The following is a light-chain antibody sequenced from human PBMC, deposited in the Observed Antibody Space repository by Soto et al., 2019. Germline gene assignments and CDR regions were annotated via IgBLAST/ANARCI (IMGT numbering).Light chain of an antibody. V-gene: IGKV1-8*01. CDR1: QGISSY. Sequence: AIRMTQSPSSLSASTGDRVTITCRASQGISSYLAWYQQKPGKAPKLLIYAASTLQSGVPSRFSGSGSGTDFTLTISCLQSEDFATYYCQQYARNPLTFGGGTKVDIK. J-gene: IGKJ4*01. CDR2: AAS. CDR3: QQYARNPLT.